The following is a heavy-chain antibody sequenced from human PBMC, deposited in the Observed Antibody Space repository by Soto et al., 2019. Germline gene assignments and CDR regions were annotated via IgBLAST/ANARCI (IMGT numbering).Heavy chain of an antibody. CDR3: ARLRADGSGSQTFDY. CDR1: GGSISSYY. D-gene: IGHD3-10*01. V-gene: IGHV4-59*08. J-gene: IGHJ4*02. Sequence: SETLSLTCTVSGGSISSYYWSWIRQPPGKGLEWIGYIYYSGSTNYNPSLKSRVTISVDTSKNQFSLKLSSVTAADTAVYYCARLRADGSGSQTFDYWGQGTLVTVSS. CDR2: IYYSGST.